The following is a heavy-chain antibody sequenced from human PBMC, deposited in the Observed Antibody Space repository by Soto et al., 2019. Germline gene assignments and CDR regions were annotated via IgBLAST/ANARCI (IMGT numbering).Heavy chain of an antibody. Sequence: QLQLQESGPGLVKPSETLSLTCTVSGDSISSSGYYWGWIRQPPGKGLEWIGIISYSGSTYYNPSLKSRVTISADTSKNQFSLRLSSVTVADTAVYYCARHSAAGTTFGGQGTVVTVSS. CDR3: ARHSAAGTTF. V-gene: IGHV4-39*01. D-gene: IGHD1-1*01. J-gene: IGHJ4*02. CDR2: ISYSGST. CDR1: GDSISSSGYY.